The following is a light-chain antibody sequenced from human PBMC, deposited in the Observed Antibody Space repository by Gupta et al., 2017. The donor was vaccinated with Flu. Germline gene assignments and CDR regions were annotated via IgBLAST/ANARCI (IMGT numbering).Light chain of an antibody. CDR1: KLGDKY. Sequence: SYELTQPPSVSVSPGQPASITCSGDKLGDKYACWYQQKPGQSPVLVIYQDSKRPSGIPERFSGSNSGNTATLTISGTQAMDEADYYCQAWDSSTEGVFGGGTKLTVL. CDR2: QDS. J-gene: IGLJ3*02. CDR3: QAWDSSTEGV. V-gene: IGLV3-1*01.